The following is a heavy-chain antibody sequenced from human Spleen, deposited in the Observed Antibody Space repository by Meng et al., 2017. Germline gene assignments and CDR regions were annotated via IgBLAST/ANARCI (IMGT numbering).Heavy chain of an antibody. CDR1: GYTFTGYY. D-gene: IGHD3-10*01. CDR3: ARDTMGDYYGSGSYKFDY. V-gene: IGHV1-2*06. Sequence: ASVKVSCKASGYTFTGYYMHWVRQAPGQGLEWMGRINPNSGGTNYAQKFQGRVTMTRDTSISTAYMELSRLRSDDTAVYYCARDTMGDYYGSGSYKFDYRGQGTLVTVSS. J-gene: IGHJ4*02. CDR2: INPNSGGT.